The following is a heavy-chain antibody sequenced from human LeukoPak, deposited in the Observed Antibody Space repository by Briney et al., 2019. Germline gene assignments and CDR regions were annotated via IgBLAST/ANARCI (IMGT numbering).Heavy chain of an antibody. Sequence: SETLSLTCTVSGGSISSYYWSWIRQPPGKGLEWIAYIYYSGSTNYNPSLKSRVTISVDTSKNQFSLKLSSVTAADTAVYYCARGPHYDFWSGYHAFDIWGQGTMVTVSS. V-gene: IGHV4-59*08. CDR2: IYYSGST. D-gene: IGHD3-3*01. CDR3: ARGPHYDFWSGYHAFDI. J-gene: IGHJ3*02. CDR1: GGSISSYY.